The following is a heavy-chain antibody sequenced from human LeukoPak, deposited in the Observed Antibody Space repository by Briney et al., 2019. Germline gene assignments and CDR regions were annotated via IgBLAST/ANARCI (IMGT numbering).Heavy chain of an antibody. D-gene: IGHD6-13*01. J-gene: IGHJ4*02. CDR3: ARQGRYMAAAGTPNFDY. CDR1: GGSISNYY. V-gene: IGHV4-59*08. CDR2: IYYNGGT. Sequence: SETLSLTCTVSGGSISNYYWSWVRQPPGKGLEWDGYIYYNGGTNYNPSLKSRLTMSVDTSKNQFSLNLIFVTAADTAVYYCARQGRYMAAAGTPNFDYWGQGTLVTVSS.